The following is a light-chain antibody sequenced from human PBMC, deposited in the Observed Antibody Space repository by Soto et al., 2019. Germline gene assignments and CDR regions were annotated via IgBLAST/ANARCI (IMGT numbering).Light chain of an antibody. CDR1: QSVSGY. CDR3: QQYGSSPIT. J-gene: IGKJ3*01. V-gene: IGKV3-20*01. CDR2: DAS. Sequence: EIVLTQSPATLSLSPGERATLSCRASQSVSGYLAWYQQKPGQAPRLLIYDASKRATGIPARFSGSGFGTDFTLTISRLEPEDFAVYYCQQYGSSPITFGPGTKVDIK.